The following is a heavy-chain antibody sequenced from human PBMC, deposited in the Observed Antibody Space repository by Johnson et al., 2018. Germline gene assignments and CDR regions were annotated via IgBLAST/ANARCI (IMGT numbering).Heavy chain of an antibody. CDR1: GFTVSSNY. CDR2: IYSGGST. V-gene: IGHV3-53*01. Sequence: VQLVESGGGLIQPGGSXRLSCAASGFTVSSNYMSWVRQAPGKGLEWVSVIYSGGSTYYADSVKGRFTIFRDNSKNTLSLQMNSLRAEETALYYCAKDHLVFQEYFQHWGQGTLVTVSS. CDR3: AKDHLVFQEYFQH. J-gene: IGHJ1*01. D-gene: IGHD2-21*01.